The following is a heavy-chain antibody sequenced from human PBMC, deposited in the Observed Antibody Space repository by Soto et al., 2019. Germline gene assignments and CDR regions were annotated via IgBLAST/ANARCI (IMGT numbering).Heavy chain of an antibody. CDR3: ARGAATMVRGVITRRVLWFDP. CDR2: INHSGST. J-gene: IGHJ5*02. V-gene: IGHV4-34*01. Sequence: QVQLQQWGAGLFKPSETLSLTCAVYGGSFSGYYWSWIRQPPGKGLEWIGEINHSGSTNYNPSLKSRVTISVDTSKNQFSLKLSSVTAADTAVYYCARGAATMVRGVITRRVLWFDPWGQGTLVTVSS. CDR1: GGSFSGYY. D-gene: IGHD3-10*01.